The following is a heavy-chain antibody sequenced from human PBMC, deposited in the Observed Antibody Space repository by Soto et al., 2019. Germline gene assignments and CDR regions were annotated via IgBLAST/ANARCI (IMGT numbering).Heavy chain of an antibody. V-gene: IGHV4-61*01. J-gene: IGHJ4*02. CDR2: VYYSGTT. Sequence: SETLSLTCSVSGGSVSDKTYYWSWIRQPPGKRLEWIGYVYYSGTTNYNPSLKSRVTISVDLSKNRFSLRLSSVTTADTALYYCARTTAVPNTLRSRYFFDYWGQGALVTVSS. CDR1: GGSVSDKTYY. D-gene: IGHD4-17*01. CDR3: ARTTAVPNTLRSRYFFDY.